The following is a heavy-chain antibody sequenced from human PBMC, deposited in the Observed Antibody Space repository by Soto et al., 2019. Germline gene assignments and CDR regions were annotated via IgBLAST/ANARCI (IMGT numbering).Heavy chain of an antibody. D-gene: IGHD3-3*01. J-gene: IGHJ4*02. CDR2: IYYSGST. Sequence: TLSLTCTVSGVSISSGGYYWSWIRQHPGKGLEWIGYIYYSGSTYYNPSLKSRVTISVDTSKNQFSLKLSSVTAADTAVYYCARDRGVVTNYGIDYWGQGTLVTVYS. CDR3: ARDRGVVTNYGIDY. CDR1: GVSISSGGYY. V-gene: IGHV4-31*03.